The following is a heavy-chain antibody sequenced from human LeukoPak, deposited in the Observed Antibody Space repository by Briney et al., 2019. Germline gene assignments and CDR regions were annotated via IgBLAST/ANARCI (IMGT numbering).Heavy chain of an antibody. CDR3: TRASKDGYDY. Sequence: PGGSLRLSCTASGFTFGDYAMSWVRQAPGEGLGWVGFIRSKAYGGTTEYAASVKGRFTISRDDSKSIAYLQMNSLKTEDTAVYYCTRASKDGYDYWGQGTLVTVSS. CDR1: GFTFGDYA. V-gene: IGHV3-49*04. CDR2: IRSKAYGGTT. D-gene: IGHD5-24*01. J-gene: IGHJ4*02.